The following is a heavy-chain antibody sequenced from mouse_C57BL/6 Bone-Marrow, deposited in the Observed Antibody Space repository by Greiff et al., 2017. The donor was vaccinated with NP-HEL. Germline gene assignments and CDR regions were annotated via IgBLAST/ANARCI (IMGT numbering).Heavy chain of an antibody. V-gene: IGHV10-1*01. J-gene: IGHJ2*01. CDR3: LRHGYDGYYLGY. D-gene: IGHD2-3*01. CDR2: IRSKSNNYAT. Sequence: EVKVIESGGGLVQPKGSLKLSCAASGFSFTTYAMNWVRQAPGKGLEWVARIRSKSNNYATYYADSLKDRFTISREDSESMLYLQMNNVKTEDTANDYCLRHGYDGYYLGYWGQGTTLTVSS. CDR1: GFSFTTYA.